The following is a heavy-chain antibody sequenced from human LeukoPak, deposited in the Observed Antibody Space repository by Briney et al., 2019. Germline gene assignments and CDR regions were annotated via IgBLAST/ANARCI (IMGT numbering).Heavy chain of an antibody. CDR1: GFTFGKHW. Sequence: GGSLRLSCVASGFTFGKHWMSWVRQAPGKGLEWVANIKLDGSEKNYVDSVKGRFTISRDNTKNSLYLQMNSLRAEDTAVFYCARDQYDTWSRRGNFDSWGQGTLVIVSS. D-gene: IGHD3-3*01. V-gene: IGHV3-7*03. J-gene: IGHJ4*02. CDR3: ARDQYDTWSRRGNFDS. CDR2: IKLDGSEK.